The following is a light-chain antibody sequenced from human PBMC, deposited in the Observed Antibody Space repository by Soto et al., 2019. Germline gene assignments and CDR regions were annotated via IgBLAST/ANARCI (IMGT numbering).Light chain of an antibody. CDR3: KQYGYSPPWT. CDR1: QTVGSNY. CDR2: GAS. V-gene: IGKV3-20*01. Sequence: EIVLTQSPGTLSLSPGEGATLSCRASQTVGSNYLAWYQQKPGQAPRLLIYGASRRATGIPDRFSGSGSGTDFTLTIIRLEPEDFAVYYCKQYGYSPPWTFGKGTKVETK. J-gene: IGKJ1*01.